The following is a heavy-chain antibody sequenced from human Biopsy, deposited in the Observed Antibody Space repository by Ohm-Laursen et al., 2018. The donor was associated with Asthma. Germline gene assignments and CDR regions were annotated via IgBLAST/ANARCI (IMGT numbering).Heavy chain of an antibody. CDR1: GFTFSSYS. V-gene: IGHV3-64D*08. CDR2: IATDGSNK. J-gene: IGHJ4*02. Sequence: SLRLSCSASGFTFSSYSMHWVRQAPGRGLEYVSFIATDGSNKFYADSVKGRFTVSRDNSKHTLYLHMTGLRADDTGVYYCVKDHSAGYYYFDYWGQGAQVTVSS. D-gene: IGHD2-21*01. CDR3: VKDHSAGYYYFDY.